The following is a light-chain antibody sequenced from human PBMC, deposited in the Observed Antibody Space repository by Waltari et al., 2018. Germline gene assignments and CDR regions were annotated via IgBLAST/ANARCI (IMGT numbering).Light chain of an antibody. Sequence: EIVMTQSPAVLSVSPGQRATLSCRASETVTSHLAWYQHKPGQAPRLLIYDVSTRAAGIPARFSGSGSETEFTLTVTSLQSEDCAVYYCQQYYEWQTFGPGTKVEIK. CDR1: ETVTSH. CDR2: DVS. V-gene: IGKV3D-15*01. J-gene: IGKJ1*01. CDR3: QQYYEWQT.